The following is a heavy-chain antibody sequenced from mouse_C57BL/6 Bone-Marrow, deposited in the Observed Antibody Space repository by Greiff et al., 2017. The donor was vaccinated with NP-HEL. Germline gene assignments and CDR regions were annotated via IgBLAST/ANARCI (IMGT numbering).Heavy chain of an antibody. Sequence: QVQLKESGAELARPGASVKLSCKASGYTFTSYGISWVKQRTGQGLEWIGEIYPRSGNTYYNEKFKGKATLTADKSSSTAYMELRSVTSEDSAVYFCARTRLRRYFDYWGQGTTLTVSS. V-gene: IGHV1-81*01. D-gene: IGHD2-2*01. CDR3: ARTRLRRYFDY. J-gene: IGHJ2*01. CDR1: GYTFTSYG. CDR2: IYPRSGNT.